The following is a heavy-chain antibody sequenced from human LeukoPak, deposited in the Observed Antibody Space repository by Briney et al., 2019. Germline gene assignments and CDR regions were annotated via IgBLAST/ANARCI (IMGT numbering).Heavy chain of an antibody. CDR1: GGSFSGYY. V-gene: IGHV4-59*01. Sequence: SETLSLTCAVYGGSFSGYYWSWIRQPPGKGLEWIGYIYYSGSTNYNPSLKSRVTISVDTSKNQFSLKLSSVTAADTAVYYCARAAYSSTWYSRYFDLWGRGTLVTVSS. CDR2: IYYSGST. CDR3: ARAAYSSTWYSRYFDL. D-gene: IGHD6-13*01. J-gene: IGHJ2*01.